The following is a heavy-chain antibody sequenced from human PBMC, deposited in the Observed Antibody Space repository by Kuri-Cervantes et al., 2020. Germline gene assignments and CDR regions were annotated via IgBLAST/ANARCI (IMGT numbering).Heavy chain of an antibody. CDR2: IWYDGSNK. V-gene: IGHV3-33*01. CDR3: ARGPITGTIFDAFDI. J-gene: IGHJ3*02. D-gene: IGHD1-7*01. Sequence: GESLKISCAASGFTFSSYGMHWVRQAPGKGLEWVAVIWYDGSNKYYADSVKGRFTISRDNSKNTLYLQMNSLRAEDTAVYYCARGPITGTIFDAFDIWGQGTMVTVSS. CDR1: GFTFSSYG.